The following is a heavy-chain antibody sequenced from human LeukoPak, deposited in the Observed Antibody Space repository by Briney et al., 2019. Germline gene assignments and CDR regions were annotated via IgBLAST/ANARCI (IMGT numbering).Heavy chain of an antibody. Sequence: GGSLRLSCAASGFTFSSYAMSWVRQAPGKGLEWVSAISGSGGSTYYADSVKGRFTISRDNSKNTLYLQMNSLRAEDTAVYYCAKGGQQHIVRGDYFDCWGQGTPVTVSS. CDR3: AKGGQQHIVRGDYFDC. CDR2: ISGSGGST. D-gene: IGHD2/OR15-2a*01. CDR1: GFTFSSYA. V-gene: IGHV3-23*01. J-gene: IGHJ4*02.